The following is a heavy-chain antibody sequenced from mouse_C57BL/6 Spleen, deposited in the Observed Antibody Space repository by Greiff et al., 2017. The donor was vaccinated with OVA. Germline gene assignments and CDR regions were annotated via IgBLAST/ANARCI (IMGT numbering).Heavy chain of an antibody. Sequence: QVHVQQPGAELVKPGASVKLSCKASGYTFTSYWMHWVKQRPGQGLEWIGMIHPNSGSTNYNEKFKSKATLTVDKSSSTAYMQLSSLTSEDSAGYYCARSVLATWYCEVWRTGTTVTVSS. D-gene: IGHD6-1*01. CDR1: GYTFTSYW. V-gene: IGHV1-64*01. CDR2: IHPNSGST. CDR3: ARSVLATWYCEV. J-gene: IGHJ1*03.